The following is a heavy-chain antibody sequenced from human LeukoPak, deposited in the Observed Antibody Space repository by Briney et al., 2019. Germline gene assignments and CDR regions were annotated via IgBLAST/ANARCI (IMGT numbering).Heavy chain of an antibody. CDR3: ARDKALYCTTTNCYSGGWFDP. V-gene: IGHV3-66*01. D-gene: IGHD2-2*02. Sequence: GGSLRLSCAASEFTVSNNYMTWVRQAPGKGLEWVSFICGGGKTYYADSVKGRFTISRDDSKNTLYLQMNSLRAEDTAVYYCARDKALYCTTTNCYSGGWFDPWGQGTLVTVSS. J-gene: IGHJ5*02. CDR1: EFTVSNNY. CDR2: ICGGGKT.